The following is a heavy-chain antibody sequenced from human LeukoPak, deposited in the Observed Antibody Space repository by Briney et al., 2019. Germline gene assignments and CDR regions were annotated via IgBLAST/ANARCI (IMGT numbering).Heavy chain of an antibody. J-gene: IGHJ4*02. Sequence: GGPVRLSCAASGFTFSTYTMNWVRHARGKGREWVSSIITSSKYIYYADSVKGRFTISRDNANNSLYLQMHSLRAEDTAVYYCARPRAGSGNYYCADYWGQGTLVTVSS. CDR3: ARPRAGSGNYYCADY. V-gene: IGHV3-21*01. CDR1: GFTFSTYT. D-gene: IGHD3-10*01. CDR2: IITSSKYI.